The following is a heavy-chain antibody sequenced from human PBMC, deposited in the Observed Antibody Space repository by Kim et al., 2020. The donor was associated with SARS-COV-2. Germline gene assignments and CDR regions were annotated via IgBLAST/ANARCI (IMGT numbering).Heavy chain of an antibody. CDR2: INPSGGST. D-gene: IGHD3-22*01. CDR3: ARDTYYYDSCGYYPRFYY. V-gene: IGHV1-46*01. J-gene: IGHJ4*02. Sequence: ASVKVSCKASGYTFTSYDMHWVRQAPGQGLEWMGIINPSGGSTSYAQKFQGRVTMTRDTSTGTVYMELSSLRSEDTAVYYCARDTYYYDSCGYYPRFYYWGQGTLVTVSS. CDR1: GYTFTSYD.